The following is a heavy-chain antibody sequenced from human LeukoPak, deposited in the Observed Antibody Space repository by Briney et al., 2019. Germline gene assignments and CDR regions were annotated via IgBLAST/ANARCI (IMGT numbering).Heavy chain of an antibody. D-gene: IGHD6-13*01. V-gene: IGHV4-39*02. CDR2: IYYSGTT. CDR3: AREIGGAADT. Sequence: PSGTLSLTCSVSGGSISSSSYYWAWIRQPPGKGLEWIGSIYYSGTTYYKPPLKSRLTISVDTSKNHFSLKLSSVTAADTAVYYCAREIGGAADTWGQGTLVTVSS. J-gene: IGHJ5*02. CDR1: GGSISSSSYY.